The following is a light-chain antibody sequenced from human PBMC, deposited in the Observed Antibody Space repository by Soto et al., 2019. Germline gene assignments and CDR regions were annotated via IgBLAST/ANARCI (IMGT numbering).Light chain of an antibody. CDR2: DAS. CDR3: QQRSNWPWT. J-gene: IGKJ1*01. V-gene: IGKV3-11*01. CDR1: QSVSSY. Sequence: VLTKSPDTLSLSPGERATLSCWASQSVSSYLAWYQHKPGQAPRLLIYDASNRATGIPARFSGSGSGTDFTLTISSLEPEDFAVYYCQQRSNWPWTFCQGSNVDIK.